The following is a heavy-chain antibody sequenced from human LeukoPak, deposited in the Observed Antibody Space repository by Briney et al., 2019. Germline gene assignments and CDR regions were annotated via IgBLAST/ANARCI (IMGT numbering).Heavy chain of an antibody. D-gene: IGHD2-15*01. J-gene: IGHJ4*02. Sequence: GGSLRLSCAASGFTFSNYGMTWVRQAPGRGLEWVANIKPDGSEQYYVDSVKGRFTISRDNAKNSMYLQISSLRAEDTAVYYCVRGGGLLPDYWGQGTPVTVSS. CDR2: IKPDGSEQ. CDR1: GFTFSNYG. CDR3: VRGGGLLPDY. V-gene: IGHV3-7*01.